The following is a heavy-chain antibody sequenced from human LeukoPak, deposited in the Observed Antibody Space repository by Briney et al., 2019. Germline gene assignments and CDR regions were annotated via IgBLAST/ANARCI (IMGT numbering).Heavy chain of an antibody. CDR1: GGSISSYY. CDR3: ARDPYDFWSGYFGGRWFDP. J-gene: IGHJ5*02. CDR2: IYYSGST. Sequence: PSETLSLTCTVSGGSISSYYWSWLRQPPGKGLEWIGYIYYSGSTNYNPSLKSRVTISVDTSKNQFSLKLSSVTAADTAVYYCARDPYDFWSGYFGGRWFDPWGQGTLVTVSS. V-gene: IGHV4-59*01. D-gene: IGHD3-3*01.